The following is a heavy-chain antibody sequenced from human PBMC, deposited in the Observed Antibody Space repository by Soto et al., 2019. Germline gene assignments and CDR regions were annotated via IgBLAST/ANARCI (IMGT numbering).Heavy chain of an antibody. Sequence: QLQLQESGPGLVKPSETLSLTCTVSRGSIQSSTYYWGWIRQPPGKGLEWIGTVYYNGSPYFNPSLKSRLTLSAAPSQNQFSLRLASVTAAEKAVYYCARQTYLTYFDIWGQGTMVTVSS. CDR2: VYYNGSP. V-gene: IGHV4-39*01. CDR3: ARQTYLTYFDI. J-gene: IGHJ3*02. D-gene: IGHD3-16*01. CDR1: RGSIQSSTYY.